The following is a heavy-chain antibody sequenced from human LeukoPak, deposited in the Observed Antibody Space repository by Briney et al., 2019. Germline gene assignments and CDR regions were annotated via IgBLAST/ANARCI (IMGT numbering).Heavy chain of an antibody. CDR2: IYYSGST. V-gene: IGHV4-39*01. D-gene: IGHD3-9*01. J-gene: IGHJ4*02. CDR1: GGSISSSSYY. Sequence: TSETLSLTCTVSGGSISSSSYYWGWIRQPPGKGLEWIGSIYYSGSTYYNPSLKSRVTISVDTSKNRFSLKLSSVTAADTAVYYCATAYYDILTGYYDYWGQGTLVTVSS. CDR3: ATAYYDILTGYYDY.